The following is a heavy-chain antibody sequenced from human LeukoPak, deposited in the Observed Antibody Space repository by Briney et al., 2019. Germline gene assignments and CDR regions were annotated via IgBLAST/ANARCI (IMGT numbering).Heavy chain of an antibody. V-gene: IGHV3-48*03. CDR3: ARDGCSGGSCWFDY. D-gene: IGHD2-15*01. Sequence: GGSLRLSCAASGFTFSSYEMNWVRQAPGKGLEWVSYISSSGSTIYYADSVKGRFTISRDNAKNSLCLQMNSLRAEDTAVYYCARDGCSGGSCWFDYWGQGTLVTVSS. CDR2: ISSSGSTI. CDR1: GFTFSSYE. J-gene: IGHJ4*02.